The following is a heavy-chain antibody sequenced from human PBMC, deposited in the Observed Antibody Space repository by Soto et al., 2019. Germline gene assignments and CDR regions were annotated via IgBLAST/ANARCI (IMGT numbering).Heavy chain of an antibody. D-gene: IGHD2-2*01. J-gene: IGHJ5*02. V-gene: IGHV4-59*01. Sequence: KPSETLSLTCTVSGGSISSYYWSWIRQPPGKGLEWIGYIYYSGSTNYTPPLKSRVTISVDTSKNQFSLKLSSVTAADTAVYYCARVPHIVVVPAAFGWFDPWGQGTLVTVSS. CDR2: IYYSGST. CDR3: ARVPHIVVVPAAFGWFDP. CDR1: GGSISSYY.